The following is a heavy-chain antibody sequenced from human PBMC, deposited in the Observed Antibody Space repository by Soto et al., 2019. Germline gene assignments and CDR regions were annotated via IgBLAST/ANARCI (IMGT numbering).Heavy chain of an antibody. V-gene: IGHV4-59*11. D-gene: IGHD7-27*01. CDR3: TRANWYSEY. Sequence: QVQLQESGPGLVKPSETLSLPCSVSGGSISNHYWSWIRQPPGKGLEWIGYIYYNGNTNYNPSLKSRVPMSVDTSRNQISLKLTTVTAADTAVYYCTRANWYSEYWGQGTLVTVS. J-gene: IGHJ4*02. CDR2: IYYNGNT. CDR1: GGSISNHY.